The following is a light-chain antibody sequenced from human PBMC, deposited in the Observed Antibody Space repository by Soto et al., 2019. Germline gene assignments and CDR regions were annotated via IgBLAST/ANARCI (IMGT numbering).Light chain of an antibody. V-gene: IGLV2-23*02. CDR1: SNDVGRYFL. Sequence: QSVLTQPASVSGSPGQSVTISCTGTSNDVGRYFLVSWYQQHPGKAPKLIIFEDTKRPSGVSSRFSGSNSGNTASLTISGLQTEDEAEYFCCSYAGSSTFVAFGGGTKLTVL. CDR3: CSYAGSSTFVA. J-gene: IGLJ2*01. CDR2: EDT.